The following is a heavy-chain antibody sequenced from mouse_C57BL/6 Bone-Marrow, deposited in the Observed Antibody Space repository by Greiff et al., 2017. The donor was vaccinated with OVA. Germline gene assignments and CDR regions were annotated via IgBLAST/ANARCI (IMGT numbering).Heavy chain of an antibody. D-gene: IGHD2-2*01. CDR2: ISDGGSYT. CDR3: ARDPYGYDAGFAY. V-gene: IGHV5-4*01. CDR1: GFTFSSYA. Sequence: EVKLVESGGGLVKPGGSLKLSCAASGFTFSSYAMSWVRQTPEKRLEWVATISDGGSYTYYPDNVKGRFTISRDNAKNNLYLQMSHLKSEDTAMYYCARDPYGYDAGFAYWGQGTLVTVSA. J-gene: IGHJ3*01.